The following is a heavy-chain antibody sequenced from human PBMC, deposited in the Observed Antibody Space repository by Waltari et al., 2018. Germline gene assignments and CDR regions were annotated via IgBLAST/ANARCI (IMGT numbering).Heavy chain of an antibody. CDR2: FGAGGANT. Sequence: EVQLLNFGGGLVQPGGSLRLSCAASGFSFSNYAMNWVRQAPGKGLSEVSGFGAGGANTYYADSVKGRFTISTDNSKNTVYLQMNSLRAEDTAVYYCAKGLTGSGTYYDSWGQGTLVTVSS. CDR3: AKGLTGSGTYYDS. CDR1: GFSFSNYA. J-gene: IGHJ5*01. V-gene: IGHV3-23*01. D-gene: IGHD1-26*01.